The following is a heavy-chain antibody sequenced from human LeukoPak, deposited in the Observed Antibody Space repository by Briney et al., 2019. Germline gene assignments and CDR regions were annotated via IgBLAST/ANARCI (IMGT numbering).Heavy chain of an antibody. J-gene: IGHJ6*03. CDR1: GFTFSTYG. CDR2: VWYDESLK. CDR3: ATYLGYCTSSNCPYFYMDV. D-gene: IGHD2-2*03. V-gene: IGHV3-33*01. Sequence: GGSLRLSCAASGFTFSTYGMHWGRQAPAKGLEWVAVVWYDESLKYYADSVKGRFTISRDNSKNTLFLQLNSLRAEDTAVYYCATYLGYCTSSNCPYFYMDVWGTGTTVIVSS.